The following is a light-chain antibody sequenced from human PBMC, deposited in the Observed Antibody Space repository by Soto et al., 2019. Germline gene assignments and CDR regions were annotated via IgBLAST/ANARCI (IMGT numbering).Light chain of an antibody. J-gene: IGKJ4*01. Sequence: EIVLTQSPGTLSLSPGERATLSCRASQSVSSIYLGWYQQKPGQAPRLLMYGASSRATGIPERFSGSGSGTDFTLTISRLESEDFAVYYCQQFSSYPLTFGGGTKVDIK. CDR2: GAS. V-gene: IGKV3-20*01. CDR1: QSVSSIY. CDR3: QQFSSYPLT.